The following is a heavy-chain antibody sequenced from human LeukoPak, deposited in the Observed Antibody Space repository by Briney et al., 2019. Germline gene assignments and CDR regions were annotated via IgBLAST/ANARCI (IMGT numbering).Heavy chain of an antibody. J-gene: IGHJ5*02. Sequence: GGSLRLSCAAPGFTFSSYAMSWVRQAPGKRLEWVSAISGSGGSTYYADPVKGRFTISRDNSKNTLYLQMNSLRAEDTAVYYCAKTHAHYYDSSGYYLVSWGQGTLVTVSS. CDR2: ISGSGGST. CDR1: GFTFSSYA. CDR3: AKTHAHYYDSSGYYLVS. D-gene: IGHD3-22*01. V-gene: IGHV3-23*01.